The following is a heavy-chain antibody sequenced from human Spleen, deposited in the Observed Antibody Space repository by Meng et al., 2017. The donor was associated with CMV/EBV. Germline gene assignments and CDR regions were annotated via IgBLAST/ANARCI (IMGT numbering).Heavy chain of an antibody. CDR3: ATDVVWFGEPGVY. V-gene: IGHV1-24*01. Sequence: QVELLWSGGGLVKPGGSLRLSCAASGFTFSDYYMSWIRQAPGKGLEWMGGFDPEDGETIYAQKFQGRVTMTEDTSTDTAYMELSSLRSEDTAVYYCATDVVWFGEPGVYWGQGTLVTVSS. J-gene: IGHJ4*02. CDR2: FDPEDGET. D-gene: IGHD3-10*01. CDR1: GFTFSDYY.